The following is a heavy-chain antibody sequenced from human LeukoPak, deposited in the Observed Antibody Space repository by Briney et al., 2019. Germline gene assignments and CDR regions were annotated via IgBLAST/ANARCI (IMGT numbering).Heavy chain of an antibody. Sequence: PSETLSLTCTVSGGSISSGGYYWSWIRQPPGKGLEWIGYIYHSGSTYYNPSLKSRVTISVDRSKNQFSLKLSSVTAADTAVYYCARWDTAMAKAIDYWGQGTLVTVSS. CDR2: IYHSGST. CDR1: GGSISSGGYY. CDR3: ARWDTAMAKAIDY. D-gene: IGHD5-18*01. J-gene: IGHJ4*02. V-gene: IGHV4-30-2*01.